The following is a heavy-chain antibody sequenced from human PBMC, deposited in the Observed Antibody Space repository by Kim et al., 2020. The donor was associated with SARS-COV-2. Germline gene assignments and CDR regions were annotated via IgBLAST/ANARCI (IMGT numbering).Heavy chain of an antibody. CDR1: GFTFSSYS. D-gene: IGHD2-15*01. Sequence: GGSLRLSCAASGFTFSSYSMNWVRQAPGKGLEWVSSISSSSSYIYYADSVKGRFTISRDNAKNSLYLQMNSLRAEDTAVYYCARAGYCSGGSCYFYYYYGMDVWGQGTTVTVSS. CDR2: ISSSSSYI. CDR3: ARAGYCSGGSCYFYYYYGMDV. J-gene: IGHJ6*02. V-gene: IGHV3-21*01.